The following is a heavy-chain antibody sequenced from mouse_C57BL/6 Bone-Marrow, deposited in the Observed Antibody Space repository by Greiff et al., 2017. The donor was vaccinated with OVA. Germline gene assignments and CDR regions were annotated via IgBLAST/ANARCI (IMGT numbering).Heavy chain of an antibody. CDR1: GFTFSDYG. Sequence: EVHLVESGGGLVKPGGSLKLSCAASGFTFSDYGMHWVRQAPEKGLEWVAYISSGSSTIYYADPVKGRFTISRDNAKNTLFLQMTSLRSEDTAMYYCAREGYGTPFAYWGQGTLVTVSA. J-gene: IGHJ3*01. D-gene: IGHD1-1*01. CDR3: AREGYGTPFAY. V-gene: IGHV5-17*01. CDR2: ISSGSSTI.